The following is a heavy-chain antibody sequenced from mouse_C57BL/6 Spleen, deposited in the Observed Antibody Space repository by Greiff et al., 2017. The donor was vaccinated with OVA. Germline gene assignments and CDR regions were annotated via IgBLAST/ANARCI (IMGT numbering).Heavy chain of an antibody. CDR3: ARSDGPSWFAY. D-gene: IGHD2-3*01. CDR2: INPGSGGT. V-gene: IGHV1-54*01. CDR1: GYAFTNYL. J-gene: IGHJ3*01. Sequence: QVQLKQSGAELVRPGTSVKVSCKASGYAFTNYLIEWVKQRPGQGLEWIGVINPGSGGTNYNEKFKGKATLTADKSSSTAYMQLSSLTSEDSAVYFCARSDGPSWFAYWGQGTLVTVSA.